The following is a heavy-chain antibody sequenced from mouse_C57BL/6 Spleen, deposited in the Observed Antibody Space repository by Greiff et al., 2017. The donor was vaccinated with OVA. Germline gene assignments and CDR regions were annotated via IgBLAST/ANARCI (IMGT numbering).Heavy chain of an antibody. V-gene: IGHV1-82*01. D-gene: IGHD4-1*01. J-gene: IGHJ2*01. CDR1: GYAFSSSW. CDR3: ANWENFDY. CDR2: IYPGDGDT. Sequence: VQLQQSGPELVKPGASVKISCKASGYAFSSSWMNWVKQRPGKGLEWIGRIYPGDGDTNYNGKFKGKATLTADKSSSQAYMQLSSLTSEDSAVYFCANWENFDYWGQGTTLTVSS.